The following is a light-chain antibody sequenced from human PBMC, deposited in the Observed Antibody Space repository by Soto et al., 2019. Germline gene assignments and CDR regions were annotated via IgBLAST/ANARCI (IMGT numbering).Light chain of an antibody. CDR3: QQYNNWPRT. CDR2: GAS. V-gene: IGKV3-15*01. CDR1: QSVSSI. J-gene: IGKJ1*01. Sequence: EIVMTQSPATLSVSPGERATLSCRASQSVSSILACYQQKPGQAPRLLIYGASTRATGIPARFSGSGSGTEFTLTISSLQSEDFAVYYCQQYNNWPRTFGQGTK.